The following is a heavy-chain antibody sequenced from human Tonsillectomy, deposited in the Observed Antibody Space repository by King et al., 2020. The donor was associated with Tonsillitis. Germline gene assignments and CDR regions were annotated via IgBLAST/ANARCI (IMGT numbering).Heavy chain of an antibody. J-gene: IGHJ4*02. Sequence: VQLVESGGGLVQPGRSLRLSCAASGFTFDDYAMHWVRHTPGKGLEWVSGISWNSGNVASADSVKGRFSISRDNAKNSLYLHMDSLRTDDTALYYCAKAKYPWGAAAIGTDFDYWGQGTLVTVSS. CDR2: ISWNSGNV. CDR1: GFTFDDYA. CDR3: AKAKYPWGAAAIGTDFDY. V-gene: IGHV3-9*01. D-gene: IGHD6-13*01.